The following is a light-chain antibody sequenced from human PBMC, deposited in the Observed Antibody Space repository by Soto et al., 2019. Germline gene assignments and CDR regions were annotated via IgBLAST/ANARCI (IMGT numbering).Light chain of an antibody. V-gene: IGLV2-8*01. CDR1: SSDIGGYNY. J-gene: IGLJ3*02. Sequence: QSVLTQPPSASGSPGQSVTISCTGTSSDIGGYNYVSWYQQHPGKAPKLIIYEVSQRPSGVPDRFSGSKSGNTASLTVSGLQAEDEADYYCTSYAGSNNLVFAGGTQLTVL. CDR2: EVS. CDR3: TSYAGSNNLV.